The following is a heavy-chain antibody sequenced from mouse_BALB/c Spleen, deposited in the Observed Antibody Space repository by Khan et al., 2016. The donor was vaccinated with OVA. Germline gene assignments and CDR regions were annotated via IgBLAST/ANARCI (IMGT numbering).Heavy chain of an antibody. CDR1: GYTFTNYV. CDR2: INPDNAGT. J-gene: IGHJ3*01. Sequence: VQLQQSGPELVEPGASVKMSCKTSGYTFTNYVLHWVKQRPGQGLEWIAYINPDNAGTRYNEIFRGKATLTSDISSTTAYLELSSLTSEDSAVYYGAREEASWNFSFPYWGQGTLVTVSA. V-gene: IGHV1S136*01. CDR3: AREEASWNFSFPY. D-gene: IGHD3-2*02.